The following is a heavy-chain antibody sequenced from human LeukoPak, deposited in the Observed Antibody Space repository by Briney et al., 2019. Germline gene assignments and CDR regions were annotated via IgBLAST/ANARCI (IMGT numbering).Heavy chain of an antibody. V-gene: IGHV3-30-3*01. D-gene: IGHD3-3*01. CDR2: ISYDGGNK. J-gene: IGHJ6*02. Sequence: GGSLRLSCAASGFTFSSYAMHWVRQAPGKGLEWVAVISYDGGNKYYADSVKGRFTISRDNSKNTLYLQMNSLRAEDTAVYYCARVGPDPQKYYDFWSGYYYYYYGMDVWGQGTTVTVSS. CDR1: GFTFSSYA. CDR3: ARVGPDPQKYYDFWSGYYYYYYGMDV.